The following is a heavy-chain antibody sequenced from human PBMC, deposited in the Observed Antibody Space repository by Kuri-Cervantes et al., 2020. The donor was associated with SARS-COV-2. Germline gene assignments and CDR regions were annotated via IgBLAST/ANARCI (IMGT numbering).Heavy chain of an antibody. V-gene: IGHV3-7*02. CDR1: EFIFSSSW. D-gene: IGHD3-3*01. Sequence: GESLKISCAASEFIFSSSWMSWVRQAPGKGLEWVANIKQDGSEKYYLDSVKGRFTISRDNAKNTAYLQIHSLRADDTAVYYCARHDSLKSWGQGTLVTVSS. J-gene: IGHJ5*02. CDR3: ARHDSLKS. CDR2: IKQDGSEK.